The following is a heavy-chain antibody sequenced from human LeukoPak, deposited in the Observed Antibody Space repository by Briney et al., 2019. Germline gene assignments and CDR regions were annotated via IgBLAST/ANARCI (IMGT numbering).Heavy chain of an antibody. Sequence: GGSLRLSCAASGFTFKNAWMSWVRQAPGKGLEWVAVIWYDGSNKYYADSVKGRFTISRDNSKNTLYLQMNSLRAEDTAVYYCARPAYYGDLGSWGQGTLVTVSS. D-gene: IGHD4-17*01. V-gene: IGHV3-33*01. J-gene: IGHJ4*02. CDR1: GFTFKNAW. CDR2: IWYDGSNK. CDR3: ARPAYYGDLGS.